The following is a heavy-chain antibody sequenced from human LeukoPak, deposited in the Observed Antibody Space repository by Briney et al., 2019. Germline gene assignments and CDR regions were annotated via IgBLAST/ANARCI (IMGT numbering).Heavy chain of an antibody. CDR2: SSPWNGHT. D-gene: IGHD3-16*01. Sequence: ASVKVSCKASGYTFTGYGISWMRQAPGQGLEWMGWSSPWNGHTDYAQKTQGRVTLATETFTSTAYMELRSLRSDDTAVYYCARGDGAYWGQGTVVTVSS. CDR3: ARGDGAY. V-gene: IGHV1-18*01. J-gene: IGHJ1*01. CDR1: GYTFTGYG.